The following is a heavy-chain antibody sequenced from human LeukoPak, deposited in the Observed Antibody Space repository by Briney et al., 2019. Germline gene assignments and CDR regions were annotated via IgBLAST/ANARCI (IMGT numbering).Heavy chain of an antibody. CDR1: GFTFSSSD. CDR3: ARDIQCTY. J-gene: IGHJ4*02. D-gene: IGHD2-21*01. Sequence: PGGSLRLSCAASGFTFSSSDMTWVRQAPGKGLEWVSLISGSGGNTYYADSVKGRFTISRDNSKNTLYLQMNSLRAEDTAVHYCARDIQCTYWGQGTLVTVSS. CDR2: ISGSGGNT. V-gene: IGHV3-23*01.